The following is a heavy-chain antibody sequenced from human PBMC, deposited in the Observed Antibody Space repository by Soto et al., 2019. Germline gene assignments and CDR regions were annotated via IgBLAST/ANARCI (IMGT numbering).Heavy chain of an antibody. Sequence: GGSLRLSCAASGFTFNNSWMNWVLQAPGKGLEWVGRIKSKADGETRDYAEPVKGRFTISRDDSKNTLYLQMNSLKPEDTAVYYCKLDIDYWGLGTLVTVSS. CDR1: GFTFNNSW. J-gene: IGHJ4*02. CDR3: KLDIDY. CDR2: IKSKADGETR. V-gene: IGHV3-15*07. D-gene: IGHD1-1*01.